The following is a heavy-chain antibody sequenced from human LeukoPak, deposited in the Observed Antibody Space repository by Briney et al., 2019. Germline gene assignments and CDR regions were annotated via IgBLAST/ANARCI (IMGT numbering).Heavy chain of an antibody. Sequence: GGSLRLSCKGSGFSFSTSWIHWVRQAPGKGLVWVSRINPDYSGTDYADSVRGRFTISRDNAKNTVFLQMNSLRAEDTAVYYCARPHDGLANAFDIWGLGTMVTVFS. D-gene: IGHD2-8*01. J-gene: IGHJ3*02. CDR3: ARPHDGLANAFDI. CDR1: GFSFSTSW. CDR2: INPDYSGT. V-gene: IGHV3-74*01.